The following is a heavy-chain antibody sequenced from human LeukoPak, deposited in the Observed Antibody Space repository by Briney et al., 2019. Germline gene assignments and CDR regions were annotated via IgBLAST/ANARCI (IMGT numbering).Heavy chain of an antibody. CDR1: GFTFRNYG. D-gene: IGHD2-15*01. Sequence: PGGSLRLSCAATGFTFRNYGMHWVRQAPGKGLEWVGFIRYDGSNKYYADSVKGRFTISRDDSKNTLNLQMDSLRPEDTAVYYCARKAFCTGGSCYVSSDYYYVDVWGKGTTIIVS. J-gene: IGHJ6*03. V-gene: IGHV3-30*02. CDR3: ARKAFCTGGSCYVSSDYYYVDV. CDR2: IRYDGSNK.